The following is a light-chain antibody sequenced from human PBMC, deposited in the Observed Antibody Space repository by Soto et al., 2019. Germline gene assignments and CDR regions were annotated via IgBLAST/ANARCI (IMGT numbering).Light chain of an antibody. Sequence: IMMKQSPATLSVTPGERATLSCRASQTVRNNYLAWYQQKPGQAPRLLIYDASSRATGIPDRFSGGGSGTDFTLTISSLEPEDFAVYYCQQYGSSPWTFGQGTKV. CDR3: QQYGSSPWT. V-gene: IGKV3-20*01. CDR1: QTVRNNY. CDR2: DAS. J-gene: IGKJ1*01.